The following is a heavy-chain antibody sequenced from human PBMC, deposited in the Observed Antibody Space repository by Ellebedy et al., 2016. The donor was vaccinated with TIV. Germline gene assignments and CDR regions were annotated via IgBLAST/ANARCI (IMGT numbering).Heavy chain of an antibody. CDR1: GVSISRYY. D-gene: IGHD2-15*01. CDR3: ASTPDDHCSGSTCYNSDNYYMDV. V-gene: IGHV4-4*07. CDR2: AYAGGRV. J-gene: IGHJ6*03. Sequence: SETLSLXXSVSGVSISRYYWSWIRQLAGKGLEWLGRAYAGGRVNYNPSLESRLTMSVDTSENQVSLKLTSVTAADTAVYYCASTPDDHCSGSTCYNSDNYYMDVWGRGTAVTVSS.